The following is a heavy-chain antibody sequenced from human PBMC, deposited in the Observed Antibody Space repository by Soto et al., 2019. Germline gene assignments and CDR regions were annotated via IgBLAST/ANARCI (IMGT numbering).Heavy chain of an antibody. J-gene: IGHJ5*02. Sequence: QVQLVQSGAEVKKPGSSVKVSCKASGGTFSSYTISWVRQAPGQGLEWIGRIIPILGIANYAQKFQGRVTITADKSTSTAYMELSSLRSEDTAVYSCAGHSGYDYTDWFDPWGQGTLVTVSS. CDR2: IIPILGIA. V-gene: IGHV1-69*02. CDR3: AGHSGYDYTDWFDP. CDR1: GGTFSSYT. D-gene: IGHD5-12*01.